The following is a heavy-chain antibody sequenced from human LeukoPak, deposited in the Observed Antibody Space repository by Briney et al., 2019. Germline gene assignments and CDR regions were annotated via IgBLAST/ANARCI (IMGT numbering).Heavy chain of an antibody. CDR1: AGSISLYNTYY. Sequence: SETLSLTCTVSAGSISLYNTYYWNWIRQSPGKGLEWIGCIYYSGSTSYNPSLKSRVTISVDTFRNQFSLKLTSVTAADTAIYYCAKSDYYGASDYWGQGTLVTVSS. CDR2: IYYSGST. J-gene: IGHJ4*02. CDR3: AKSDYYGASDY. D-gene: IGHD3-10*01. V-gene: IGHV4-59*01.